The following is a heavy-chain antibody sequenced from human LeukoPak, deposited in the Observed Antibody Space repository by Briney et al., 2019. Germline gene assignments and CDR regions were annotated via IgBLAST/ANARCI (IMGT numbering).Heavy chain of an antibody. Sequence: GGSLRLSCAASGFTFSSYSMNWVRQAPGKGLEWVSSINSSSSYIYYADSVKGRFTISRDNAKNSLYLQMNSLRAEDTAVYYCARDDVSGSSLWGQGTMVTVSS. CDR1: GFTFSSYS. J-gene: IGHJ3*01. CDR3: ARDDVSGSSL. CDR2: INSSSSYI. D-gene: IGHD1-26*01. V-gene: IGHV3-21*01.